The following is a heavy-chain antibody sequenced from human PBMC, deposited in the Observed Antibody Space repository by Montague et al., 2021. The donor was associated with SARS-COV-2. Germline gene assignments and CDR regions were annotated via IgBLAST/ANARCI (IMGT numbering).Heavy chain of an antibody. D-gene: IGHD1-7*01. V-gene: IGHV2-70*11. CDR3: ARETGTTVSLDS. J-gene: IGHJ4*02. CDR2: IDWDDDK. Sequence: PALVKPTQTLTLTCTFSGFSLSTSGMCVSWIRQPPGKALEWLARIDWDDDKYYSTSLKTRLTISKDTSKNQVVLTMTNMDPVDTATYYCARETGTTVSLDSGGQGTLATVSS. CDR1: GFSLSTSGMC.